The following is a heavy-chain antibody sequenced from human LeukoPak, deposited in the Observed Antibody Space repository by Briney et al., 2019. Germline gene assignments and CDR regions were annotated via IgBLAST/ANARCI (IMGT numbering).Heavy chain of an antibody. CDR1: GFTVSSNY. D-gene: IGHD3-3*01. J-gene: IGHJ4*02. CDR2: IYSGGST. CDR3: ARVDDFGYYFDY. Sequence: GGSLRLSCAASGFTVSSNYMSWVRQAPGKGLEWVSVIYSGGSTYYADSVKGRFTISRDNSKNTLYLQMNSLRAEDTAVYYCARVDDFGYYFDYWGQGTLVTVSS. V-gene: IGHV3-66*01.